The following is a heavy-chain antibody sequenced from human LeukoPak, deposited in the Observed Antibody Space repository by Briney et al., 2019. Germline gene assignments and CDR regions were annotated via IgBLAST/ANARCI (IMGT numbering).Heavy chain of an antibody. CDR1: GGSFGGYY. CDR3: ASGTYYYDSSGFNWFDP. CDR2: INHSGST. V-gene: IGHV4-34*01. J-gene: IGHJ5*02. Sequence: SETLSLTCAVYGGSFGGYYWSWIRQPPGKGLEWIGEINHSGSTNYNPSLKSRVTISVDTSKNQFSLKLSSVTAADTAVYYCASGTYYYDSSGFNWFDPWGQGTLVTVSS. D-gene: IGHD3-22*01.